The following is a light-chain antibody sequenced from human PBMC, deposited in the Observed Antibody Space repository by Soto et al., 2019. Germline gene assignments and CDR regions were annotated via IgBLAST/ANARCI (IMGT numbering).Light chain of an antibody. Sequence: QAVVTQPPSASGTPGQRVTISCSGSSSNIGSNTVNWYQQLPGTAPKLLIYSNNQRPSGVPDRFSGSKSGTSASLAISGLQSEDEADYYCAAWDDSLNGQWVFGGGTKRTVL. CDR1: SSNIGSNT. CDR3: AAWDDSLNGQWV. CDR2: SNN. V-gene: IGLV1-44*01. J-gene: IGLJ3*02.